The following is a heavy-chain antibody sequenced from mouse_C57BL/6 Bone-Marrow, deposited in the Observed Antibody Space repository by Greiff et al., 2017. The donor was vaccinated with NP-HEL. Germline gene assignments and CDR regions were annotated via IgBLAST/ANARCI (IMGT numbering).Heavy chain of an antibody. CDR3: ARTLYGRAGYFDY. D-gene: IGHD1-1*01. Sequence: EVKLMESVGGLVKPGGSLKLSCAASGFTFSDYGMHWVRQAPEKGLEWVAYISSGSSTIYYADTVKGRFTISRDNAKNTLFLQMTSLRSEDTAMYYCARTLYGRAGYFDYWGQGTTLTVSS. CDR2: ISSGSSTI. J-gene: IGHJ2*01. V-gene: IGHV5-17*01. CDR1: GFTFSDYG.